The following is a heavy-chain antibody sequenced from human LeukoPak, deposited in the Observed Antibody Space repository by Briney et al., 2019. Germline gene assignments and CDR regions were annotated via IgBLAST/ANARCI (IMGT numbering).Heavy chain of an antibody. J-gene: IGHJ6*03. V-gene: IGHV4-34*01. CDR2: INHSGST. Sequence: SETLSLTCAVYGGSFSGYYWSWIRQPPGKGLEWIGEINHSGSTNYNPSLKSRVTISVDTSKNQFSLKLSSVTAADTAVYYCARRRSGWYAHYYMDVWGKGTTVTISS. CDR3: ARRRSGWYAHYYMDV. D-gene: IGHD6-19*01. CDR1: GGSFSGYY.